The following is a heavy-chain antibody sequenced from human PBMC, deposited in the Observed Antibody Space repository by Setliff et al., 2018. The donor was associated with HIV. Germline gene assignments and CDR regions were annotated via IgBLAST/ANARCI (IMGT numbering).Heavy chain of an antibody. J-gene: IGHJ5*02. CDR3: TNRGGSGTNVGNWFDP. CDR2: IYSGGGST. V-gene: IGHV1-46*01. CDR1: GHTFINYY. Sequence: ASVKVSCKAPGHTFINYYIHWVRQAPGQGLEWMGIIYSGGGSTNYAQKFQGRITMTSDTSTSTVYMELSSLRSEDSAVYYCTNRGGSGTNVGNWFDPWGQGTLVTVSS. D-gene: IGHD3-10*01.